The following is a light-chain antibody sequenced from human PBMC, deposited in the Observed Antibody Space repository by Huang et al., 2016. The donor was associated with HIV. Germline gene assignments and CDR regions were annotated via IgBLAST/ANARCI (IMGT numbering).Light chain of an antibody. CDR2: GAS. CDR1: QSVSSN. Sequence: EKVMTQSPATLSVSPGERATLSCRASQSVSSNLAGYQQNPGQAPRLLRYGASTRATGIPARFSGSGSGTEFTLTISSLQSEDFAVYYCQQYNNWPWTFGQGTKVEIK. J-gene: IGKJ1*01. V-gene: IGKV3-15*01. CDR3: QQYNNWPWT.